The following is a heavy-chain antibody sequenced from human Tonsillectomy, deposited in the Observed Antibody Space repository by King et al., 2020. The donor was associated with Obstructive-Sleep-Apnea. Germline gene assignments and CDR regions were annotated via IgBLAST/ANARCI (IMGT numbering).Heavy chain of an antibody. D-gene: IGHD6-13*01. CDR1: GYTFTSYG. CDR3: ARDSSTWSDYYYYGMDV. CDR2: ISAYNGNT. V-gene: IGHV1-18*01. Sequence: QLVQSGAEVKKPGASVKVSCKASGYTFTSYGISWVRQAPGQGLEWMGWISAYNGNTNYAQKLQGRVTMTTDTSTSTAYMELRSLRSDDTAVYYCARDSSTWSDYYYYGMDVWGQGTTVTVSS. J-gene: IGHJ6*02.